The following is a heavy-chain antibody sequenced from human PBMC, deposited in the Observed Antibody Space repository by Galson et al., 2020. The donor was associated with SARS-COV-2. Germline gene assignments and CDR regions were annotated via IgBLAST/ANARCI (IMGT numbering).Heavy chain of an antibody. V-gene: IGHV3-30*03. Sequence: GESLKISCAASGFTFSSYGMHWVRQAPGKGLEWVAVISYDGSNKYYADPVKGRFTISRDNSKNTLYLQMNSLRAEDTAVYYCARDQSGSYYGGGDYWGQGTLVTVSS. CDR3: ARDQSGSYYGGGDY. D-gene: IGHD1-26*01. CDR2: ISYDGSNK. J-gene: IGHJ4*02. CDR1: GFTFSSYG.